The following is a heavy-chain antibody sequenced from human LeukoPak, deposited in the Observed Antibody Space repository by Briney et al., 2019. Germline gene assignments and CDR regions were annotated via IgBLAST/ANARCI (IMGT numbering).Heavy chain of an antibody. D-gene: IGHD2-15*01. J-gene: IGHJ5*02. CDR3: AKTQGYYDA. Sequence: GGSLRLSCAASGFTFSSYAMSWVRQAPGKGLEMVSGIYGDDDKTVYGDAVKGRFTISRDNSKNTLFLQMNSLRADDTAVYYCAKTQGYYDAWGQGALVTVSS. V-gene: IGHV3-23*01. CDR1: GFTFSSYA. CDR2: IYGDDDKT.